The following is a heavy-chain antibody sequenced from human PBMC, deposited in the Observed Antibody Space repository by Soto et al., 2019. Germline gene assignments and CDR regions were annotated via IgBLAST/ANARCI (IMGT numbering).Heavy chain of an antibody. CDR3: ARGRGPIAAAARGYFQH. J-gene: IGHJ1*01. CDR1: GGSFSGYY. Sequence: SATLSLTCAVYGGSFSGYYWSWIRQPPGKGLEWIGEINHSGSTNYNPSLKSRVTISVDTSKNQFSLKLSSVTAADTAVYYCARGRGPIAAAARGYFQHWGQGTLVTVSS. V-gene: IGHV4-34*01. CDR2: INHSGST. D-gene: IGHD6-13*01.